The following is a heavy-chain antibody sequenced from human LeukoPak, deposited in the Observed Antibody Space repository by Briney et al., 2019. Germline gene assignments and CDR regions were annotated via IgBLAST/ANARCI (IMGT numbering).Heavy chain of an antibody. CDR3: ANNPEHFFSYYDFWSGYYTNDY. J-gene: IGHJ4*02. CDR1: GFTFSSYA. CDR2: ISGSGGST. D-gene: IGHD3-3*01. Sequence: PAGGSLRLSCAASGFTFSSYAMSWVRQAPGKGLEWVSAISGSGGSTYYADSVKGRFTISRDNSKNTLYLQMNSLRAEDTAVYYCANNPEHFFSYYDFWSGYYTNDYWGQGTLVTVSS. V-gene: IGHV3-23*01.